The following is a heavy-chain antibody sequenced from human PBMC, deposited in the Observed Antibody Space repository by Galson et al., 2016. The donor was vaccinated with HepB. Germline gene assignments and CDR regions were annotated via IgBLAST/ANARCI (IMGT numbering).Heavy chain of an antibody. CDR2: IKPGGSEK. D-gene: IGHD3-16*01. CDR3: ARDGGIPGAAFDI. V-gene: IGHV3-7*01. J-gene: IGHJ3*02. Sequence: SLRLSCAASGFTFSTYWMNWVRQAPGKGLEWVANIKPGGSEKYYVDSVKGRFTISRDNAKNSLYLQMNSLRDEDTAVYYCARDGGIPGAAFDIWGQGTMVTVSS. CDR1: GFTFSTYW.